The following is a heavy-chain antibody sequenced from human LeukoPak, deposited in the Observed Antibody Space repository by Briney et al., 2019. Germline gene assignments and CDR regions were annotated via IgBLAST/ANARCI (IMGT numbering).Heavy chain of an antibody. CDR2: INPNSGGS. CDR1: GYTFTGYY. D-gene: IGHD1-26*01. J-gene: IGHJ4*02. Sequence: GASVKVSCKASGYTFTGYYMHWVRQAPGQGLEWMGWINPNSGGSNYAQKFQGRVTMTRDTSISTAYMELSRLRSDDTAVYYCATGELLGATAMTYWGQGTLVTVSS. CDR3: ATGELLGATAMTY. V-gene: IGHV1-2*02.